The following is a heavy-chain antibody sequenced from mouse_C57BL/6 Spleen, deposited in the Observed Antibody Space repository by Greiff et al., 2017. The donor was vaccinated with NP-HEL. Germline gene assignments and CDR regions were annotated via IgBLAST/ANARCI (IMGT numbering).Heavy chain of an antibody. J-gene: IGHJ4*01. CDR1: GYTFTSYW. Sequence: QVQLQQPGAELVMPGASVKLSCKASGYTFTSYWMHWVKQRPGQGLEWIGEIDPSDSYTNYNQKFKGKSTLTVDKSSSTAYMQLSSLTSEDSAVYYCERQGCITTGVNAMDYWGQGTSVTVSS. CDR3: ERQGCITTGVNAMDY. V-gene: IGHV1-69*01. D-gene: IGHD1-1*01. CDR2: IDPSDSYT.